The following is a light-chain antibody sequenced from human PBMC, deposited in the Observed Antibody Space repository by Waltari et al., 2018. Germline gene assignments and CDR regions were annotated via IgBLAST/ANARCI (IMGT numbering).Light chain of an antibody. CDR1: SSDVGRYDY. Sequence: QSALTQPASVSGSSGHSITISCTGSSSDVGRYDYVSWYQQLPGKAPKLIIFDVRVRPSGVSNRFSGSKSGNTASLTISGLQAEDEADYYCASYTYSSNVVFGGGTKVTV. CDR2: DVR. J-gene: IGLJ2*01. CDR3: ASYTYSSNVV. V-gene: IGLV2-14*03.